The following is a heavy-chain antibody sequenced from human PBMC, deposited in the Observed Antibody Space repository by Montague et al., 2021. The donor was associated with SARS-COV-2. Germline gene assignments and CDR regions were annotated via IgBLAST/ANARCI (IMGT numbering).Heavy chain of an antibody. V-gene: IGHV4-4*02. D-gene: IGHD1-26*01. CDR2: ISLGGHT. Sequence: SETLSLTCGDSGDSISDNNWWSWVRQSPETGLEWIGEISLGGHTDYNPSLKSRVTISLDKSKNQFSLKLTTVTAADTAVYYCARDIWEPEVRSRGWFDPWGRGILVTVSS. CDR1: GDSISDNNW. J-gene: IGHJ5*02. CDR3: ARDIWEPEVRSRGWFDP.